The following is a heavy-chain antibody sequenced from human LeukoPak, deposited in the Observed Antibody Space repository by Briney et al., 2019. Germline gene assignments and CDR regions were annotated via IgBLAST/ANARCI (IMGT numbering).Heavy chain of an antibody. CDR3: ARVHYYGSGSYLSWFDP. D-gene: IGHD3-10*01. J-gene: IGHJ5*02. V-gene: IGHV1-18*01. CDR1: GYTFTSYG. CDR2: ISAYNGNT. Sequence: ASVKVSCKASGYTFTSYGISWVRQAPGQGLEWMGWISAYNGNTNYAQKLQGRVTMTTDTSTSTAYMELRSLSSDDTAVYYCARVHYYGSGSYLSWFDPWGQGTLVTVSS.